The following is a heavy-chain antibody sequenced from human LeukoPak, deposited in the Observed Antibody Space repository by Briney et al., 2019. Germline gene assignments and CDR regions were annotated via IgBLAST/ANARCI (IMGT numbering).Heavy chain of an antibody. J-gene: IGHJ3*02. V-gene: IGHV5-10-1*01. CDR3: ARPPAGGYKYDALDI. Sequence: GESLKISCKASGYSFTSDWISWVRPLPGKGLEWMGRIDPSDSYTNYSPSFQGHVTISADKSISTAYLQWSSLKASDTAMYYCARPPAGGYKYDALDIWGQGTMVTVSS. CDR1: GYSFTSDW. CDR2: IDPSDSYT. D-gene: IGHD5-24*01.